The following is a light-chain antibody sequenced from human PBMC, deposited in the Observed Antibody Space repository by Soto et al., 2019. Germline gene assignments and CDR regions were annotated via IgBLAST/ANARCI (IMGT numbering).Light chain of an antibody. CDR1: QTVSSN. CDR3: QQYGYSPIT. J-gene: IGKJ5*01. Sequence: EIVLTQSPATLSLSPWERATLSCRASQTVSSNLAWYQQKPGQAPRLLIYGASSRATGIPDKFSGSGSGTDFTLTIDGLEPEDFAVYYCQQYGYSPITFGQGTRLEIK. V-gene: IGKV3-20*01. CDR2: GAS.